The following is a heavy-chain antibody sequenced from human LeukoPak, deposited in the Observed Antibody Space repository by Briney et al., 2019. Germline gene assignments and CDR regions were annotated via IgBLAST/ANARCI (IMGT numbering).Heavy chain of an antibody. Sequence: ASVKVSCKVSGYTLTELSMHWVRQAPGKGLEWMGGFDPEDGETNYAQKFQGRVTMTEDTSTDTAHMELSSLRSEDTAVYYCAGQGDSSGWYDFDYWGQGTLVTVSS. D-gene: IGHD6-19*01. CDR2: FDPEDGET. V-gene: IGHV1-24*01. J-gene: IGHJ4*02. CDR3: AGQGDSSGWYDFDY. CDR1: GYTLTELS.